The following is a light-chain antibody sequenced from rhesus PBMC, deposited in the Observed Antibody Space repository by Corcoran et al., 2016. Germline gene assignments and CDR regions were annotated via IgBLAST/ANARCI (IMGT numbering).Light chain of an antibody. CDR3: QHGYSTPFT. V-gene: IGKV1-25*01. J-gene: IGKJ3*01. Sequence: DIQMTQSPSSLSASVGDRVTITCQASQGISHNLAWYQQKPGKVPKLRIYKASTLQSGVPARFSGSGSGTAFTLTISRLQPEDFATYYCQHGYSTPFTFGPGTKLNIK. CDR2: KAS. CDR1: QGISHN.